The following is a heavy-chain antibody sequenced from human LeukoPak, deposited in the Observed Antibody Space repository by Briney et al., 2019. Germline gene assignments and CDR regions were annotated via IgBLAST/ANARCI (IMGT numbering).Heavy chain of an antibody. J-gene: IGHJ4*02. CDR3: ARLAYYDFWSGYSHFDY. CDR1: GYSFTSYW. D-gene: IGHD3-3*01. Sequence: GEPLKISCKGSGYSFTSYWIGWVRQMPGKGLEWMGIIYPGDSDTRYSPSFQGQVTISADKSISTAYLQWSSLKASDTAMYYCARLAYYDFWSGYSHFDYWGQGTLVTVSS. V-gene: IGHV5-51*01. CDR2: IYPGDSDT.